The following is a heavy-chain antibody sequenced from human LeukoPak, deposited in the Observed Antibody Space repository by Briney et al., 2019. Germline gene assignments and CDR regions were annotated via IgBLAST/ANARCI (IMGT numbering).Heavy chain of an antibody. D-gene: IGHD3-22*01. CDR2: LWYDGSNK. V-gene: IGHV3-33*06. J-gene: IGHJ5*02. Sequence: GGSLRLSCAASGFTFSSYGMHWVRQAPGKGLEWVAVLWYDGSNKYYADSVKGRFTISRDNSKNTLYLQMNSLRAEDTAVYYCAKDYYDSSGFPNWFDPWGQGTLVTVSS. CDR1: GFTFSSYG. CDR3: AKDYYDSSGFPNWFDP.